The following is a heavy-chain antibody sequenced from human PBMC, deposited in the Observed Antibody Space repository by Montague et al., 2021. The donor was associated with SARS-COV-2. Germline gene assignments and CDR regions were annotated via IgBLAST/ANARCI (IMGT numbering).Heavy chain of an antibody. V-gene: IGHV6-1*01. CDR2: TYYRSRWSN. D-gene: IGHD1-26*01. CDR1: GDSVSSNSAT. CDR3: ARERWAVGVSFDY. J-gene: IGHJ4*02. Sequence: CAISGDSVSSNSATWHWIRQSPSRGLEWLGRTYYRSRWSNDYAVSVRSRIIINPDTSTNQFSPQLSSVTPEDTAVYFCARERWAVGVSFDYWGQGTLATVSS.